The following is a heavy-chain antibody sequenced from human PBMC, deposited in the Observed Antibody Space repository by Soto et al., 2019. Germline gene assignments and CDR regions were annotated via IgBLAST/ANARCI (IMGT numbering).Heavy chain of an antibody. CDR3: TTDLVNNWNPTRFDP. V-gene: IGHV3-15*01. J-gene: IGHJ5*02. Sequence: KTGGSLRLSCAASGFTFSNAWMSWVRQAPGKGLEWVGRIKSKTDGGTTDYAAPVKGRFTISRDDSKNTLYLQMNSLKTEDTAVYYCTTDLVNNWNPTRFDPWGQGTLVTVSS. D-gene: IGHD1-20*01. CDR1: GFTFSNAW. CDR2: IKSKTDGGTT.